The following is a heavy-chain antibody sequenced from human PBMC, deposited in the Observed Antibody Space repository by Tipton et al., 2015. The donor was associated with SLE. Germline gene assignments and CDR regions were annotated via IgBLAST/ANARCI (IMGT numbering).Heavy chain of an antibody. D-gene: IGHD6-13*01. Sequence: TLSLTCTVSGGSISSSSYYWGWIRQPPGKGLEWIGSIYYSGSTYYNPSLKSRVTISVDTSKNQFSLKLSSVTAADTAVYYCARDSSSWAGYYYGMDVWGQGTTVTVSS. CDR1: GGSISSSSYY. CDR2: IYYSGST. J-gene: IGHJ6*02. CDR3: ARDSSSWAGYYYGMDV. V-gene: IGHV4-39*07.